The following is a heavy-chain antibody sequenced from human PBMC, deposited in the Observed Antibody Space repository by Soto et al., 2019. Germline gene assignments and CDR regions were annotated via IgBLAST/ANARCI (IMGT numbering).Heavy chain of an antibody. CDR3: ARGVMGYNWFDP. Sequence: PGGSLRLSCAASGFTLSSYAMSWVRQAPGKGLEWVSAISGSGGSTYYADSVKGRFTISRDNSNNTLYLQMNSLRAEDTAVYYCARGVMGYNWFDPWGQGTLVTVSS. CDR1: GFTLSSYA. D-gene: IGHD3-16*01. J-gene: IGHJ5*02. CDR2: ISGSGGST. V-gene: IGHV3-23*01.